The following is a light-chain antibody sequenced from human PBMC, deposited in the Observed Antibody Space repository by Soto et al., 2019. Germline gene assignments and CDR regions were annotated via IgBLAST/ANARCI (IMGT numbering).Light chain of an antibody. CDR3: QENNNWPPGRLT. CDR1: QSVSSK. V-gene: IGKV3-15*01. Sequence: MKQSPATLSFARGETAIISCGANQSVSSKLAWYQQKPGPAPRLLIYGASTRATGIPGRLRGSGSGTECTLTISSMQSEEFGVYYCQENNNWPPGRLTFGAGTKVEIK. CDR2: GAS. J-gene: IGKJ4*01.